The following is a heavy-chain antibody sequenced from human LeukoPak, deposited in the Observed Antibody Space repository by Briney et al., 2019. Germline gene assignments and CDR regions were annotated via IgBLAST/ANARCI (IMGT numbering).Heavy chain of an antibody. CDR3: AKYRTTSAPPRNFDY. CDR2: IGSDSGGI. J-gene: IGHJ4*02. D-gene: IGHD1-14*01. V-gene: IGHV3-23*01. CDR1: GFTFSNYA. Sequence: GGSLRLSCAASGFTFSNYAMIWVRQAPGKGLEWVSVIGSDSGGIQYADSVKGRFTISRDNSKNTLFLQMNSLRGDDTAVYYCAKYRTTSAPPRNFDYWGQGTLVTVSS.